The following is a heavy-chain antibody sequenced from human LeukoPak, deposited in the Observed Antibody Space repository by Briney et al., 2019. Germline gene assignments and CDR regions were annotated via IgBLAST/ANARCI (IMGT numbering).Heavy chain of an antibody. CDR1: GFTFSSYV. Sequence: PGGSLRLSCAASGFTFSSYVMSWVRQAPGKGLEWVSAISGSGSGDSTYYADSVKGRFTISRDNAKNSLYLQMNSLRAEDTAVYYCAKIRGNAWVYWGQGTLVTVSS. CDR3: AKIRGNAWVY. V-gene: IGHV3-23*01. D-gene: IGHD4-23*01. J-gene: IGHJ4*02. CDR2: ISGSGSGDST.